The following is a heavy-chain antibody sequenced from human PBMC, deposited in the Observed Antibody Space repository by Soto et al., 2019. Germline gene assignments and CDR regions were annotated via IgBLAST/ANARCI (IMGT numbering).Heavy chain of an antibody. CDR2: INAGNGNT. J-gene: IGHJ6*02. Sequence: ASVKVSCKASGYTFTSYAMHWVRQAPGQRLEWVGWINAGNGNTKYSQKFQGRVTITRDTSASTAYMELSSLRSEDTAVYYCARDSSLTILGYCPPGMDVWRQGTMVPVYS. V-gene: IGHV1-3*01. CDR3: ARDSSLTILGYCPPGMDV. D-gene: IGHD3-3*01. CDR1: GYTFTSYA.